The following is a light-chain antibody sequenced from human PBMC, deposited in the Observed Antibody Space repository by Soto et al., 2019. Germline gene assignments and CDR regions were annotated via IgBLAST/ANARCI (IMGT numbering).Light chain of an antibody. CDR3: PESSSGPPFT. J-gene: IGKJ3*01. Sequence: DIQMTQSPSSLSASVGDRVTIACRATQSINIYLNWYQQKPGKAPKLLIYGATTLQSGVPSRFSADGSGTNFNLSIRSLQPEDFATNYCPESSSGPPFTFGPGTKVDIK. CDR1: QSINIY. CDR2: GAT. V-gene: IGKV1-39*01.